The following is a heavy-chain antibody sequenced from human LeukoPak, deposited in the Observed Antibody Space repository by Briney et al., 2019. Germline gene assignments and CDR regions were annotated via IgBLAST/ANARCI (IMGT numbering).Heavy chain of an antibody. Sequence: SETLSLTCTVSGGSISSSSYYWGWIRQPPGMGLEWIGSIYYSGSTYYNPSLKSRVTISVDTSKNQFSLKLSSVTAADTAVYYCARLQKYSSSSYFDYWGQGTLVTVSS. CDR1: GGSISSSSYY. CDR3: ARLQKYSSSSYFDY. CDR2: IYYSGST. V-gene: IGHV4-39*01. J-gene: IGHJ4*02. D-gene: IGHD6-6*01.